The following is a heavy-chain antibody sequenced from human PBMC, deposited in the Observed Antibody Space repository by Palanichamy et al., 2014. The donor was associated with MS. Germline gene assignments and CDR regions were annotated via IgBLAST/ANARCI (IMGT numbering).Heavy chain of an antibody. Sequence: QLQLQESGPGLVKPSETLSLTCTVSGGSTSSSSYYWEWIGSIYYSGSTYYNPSLKSRVTISVDTSKNQFSLKLSSVTAADTAVYYCARVLGGTLDYWGQGTLVTVSS. CDR2: IYYSGST. V-gene: IGHV4-39*07. J-gene: IGHJ4*02. D-gene: IGHD3-16*01. CDR3: ARVLGGTLDY. CDR1: GGSTSSSSYY.